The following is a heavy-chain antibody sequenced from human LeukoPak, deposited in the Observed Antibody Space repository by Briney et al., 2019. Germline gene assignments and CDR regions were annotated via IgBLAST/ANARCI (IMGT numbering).Heavy chain of an antibody. D-gene: IGHD5-12*01. CDR1: GFTFSSYG. CDR3: AKGYGYDSTLHYYYHYYMDV. Sequence: PGRSLRLSCAASGFTFSSYGMHWVRQAPGKGLEWVAVIWYDGSNKYYADSVKGRFTISRDNSKNTLYLQMNSLRAEDTAVYYCAKGYGYDSTLHYYYHYYMDVWGKGTTVTVSS. V-gene: IGHV3-33*06. CDR2: IWYDGSNK. J-gene: IGHJ6*03.